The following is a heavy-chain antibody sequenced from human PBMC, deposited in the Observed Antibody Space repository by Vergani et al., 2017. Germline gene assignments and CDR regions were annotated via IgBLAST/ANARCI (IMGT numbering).Heavy chain of an antibody. J-gene: IGHJ5*02. D-gene: IGHD3-10*01. CDR3: ARDHYYGSGKTGFDP. V-gene: IGHV3-53*02. Sequence: EVQLVETGGGLIQPGGSLRLSCAASGFTVSSNYMSWVRQAPGKGLEWVSVIYSGGSTYYADSVKGRFTISRDNSKNTLYLQMNSLRAEDTAVYYCARDHYYGSGKTGFDPWGQGTLVTVSP. CDR2: IYSGGST. CDR1: GFTVSSNY.